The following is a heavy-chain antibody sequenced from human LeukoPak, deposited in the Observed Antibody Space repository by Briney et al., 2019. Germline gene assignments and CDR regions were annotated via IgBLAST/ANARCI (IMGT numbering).Heavy chain of an antibody. CDR1: GGSISSYY. CDR3: ARYYYDSSGYYYADHFDY. V-gene: IGHV4-59*08. J-gene: IGHJ4*02. CDR2: VYYSGST. Sequence: SETLSLTCTVCGGSISSYYWSWIRQPLGKGLEWIGYVYYSGSTNYNPSLKSRVTISVDTSKNQFSLKLSSVTAADTAVYYCARYYYDSSGYYYADHFDYWGQGTLVTVSS. D-gene: IGHD3-22*01.